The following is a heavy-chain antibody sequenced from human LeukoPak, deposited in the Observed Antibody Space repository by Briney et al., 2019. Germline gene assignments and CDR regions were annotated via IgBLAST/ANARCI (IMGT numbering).Heavy chain of an antibody. CDR2: IIPIFGTA. J-gene: IGHJ3*02. V-gene: IGHV1-69*13. Sequence: SVKVSCKASGGTFSSYAISWVRQAPGQGLEWMGGIIPIFGTANYAQKFQGRVTITADESTSTAYMELSSLRSEDTAVYYCARPGYSSSYSAFDIWGQGTMVTVSS. CDR3: ARPGYSSSYSAFDI. CDR1: GGTFSSYA. D-gene: IGHD6-13*01.